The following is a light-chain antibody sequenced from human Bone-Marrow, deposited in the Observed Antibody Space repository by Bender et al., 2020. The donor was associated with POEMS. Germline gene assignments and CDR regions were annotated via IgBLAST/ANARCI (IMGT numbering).Light chain of an antibody. CDR3: QVWDGHTDHVV. CDR2: DDS. J-gene: IGLJ2*01. CDR1: NIGSKS. V-gene: IGLV3-21*02. Sequence: SHVLTQPPSVSVAPGQTATITCGGNNIGSKSVHWYQQKPGQAPVLVVHDDSDRPSGIPERFSGSNSGITATLTITRVEAGDEADYYCQVWDGHTDHVVFGGGTKLTVL.